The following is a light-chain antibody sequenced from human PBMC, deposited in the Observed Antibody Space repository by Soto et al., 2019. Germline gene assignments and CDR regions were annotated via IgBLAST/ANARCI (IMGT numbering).Light chain of an antibody. Sequence: DIQMTQSPSSLSASVGDRVTITCRAAQDISTYLAWYQQKPGKVPKLLIYAASTLQSGVPSRFVGSGSGTAFTITISSLQPADVATYYCQKYNSAPTWTFGQGTKVEIK. CDR2: AAS. CDR1: QDISTY. V-gene: IGKV1-27*01. CDR3: QKYNSAPTWT. J-gene: IGKJ1*01.